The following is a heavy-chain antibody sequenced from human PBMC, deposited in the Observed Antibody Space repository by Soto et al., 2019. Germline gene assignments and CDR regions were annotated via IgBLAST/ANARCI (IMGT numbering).Heavy chain of an antibody. CDR2: TWYDGSTK. V-gene: IGHV3-33*01. CDR3: ARVASSSSWHIPHFDQ. CDR1: GFMFRSYA. D-gene: IGHD6-13*01. J-gene: IGHJ4*02. Sequence: QVLLVESGGRVVQSGRSLRLSCAASGFMFRSYAMHWVRQAPGKGLEWVAGTWYDGSTKYYGDSVKGRYSISRDNSKNMLDLQMNSLRADDTAVYYCARVASSSSWHIPHFDQWGEGTLVTVSS.